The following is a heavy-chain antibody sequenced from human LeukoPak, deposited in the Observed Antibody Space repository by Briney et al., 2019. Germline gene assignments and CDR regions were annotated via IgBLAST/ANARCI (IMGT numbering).Heavy chain of an antibody. CDR3: ARCRLYDFWSGSSFDY. J-gene: IGHJ4*02. CDR1: GGSMRPYY. V-gene: IGHV4-59*01. Sequence: PSETLSLTCSASGGSMRPYYWSWIRQPPGKGLEWIGYIYYSGSTNYKPSLKSRVTISVDTSKNQFSLKLRSVTAADTAVYYCARCRLYDFWSGSSFDYWGRGTLVTVSS. CDR2: IYYSGST. D-gene: IGHD3-3*01.